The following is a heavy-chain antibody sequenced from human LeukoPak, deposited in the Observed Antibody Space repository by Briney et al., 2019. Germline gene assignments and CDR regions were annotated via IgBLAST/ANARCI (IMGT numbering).Heavy chain of an antibody. CDR1: GYTFTGYY. J-gene: IGHJ3*02. Sequence: ASVKVSCKASGYTFTGYYMHWVRQAPGQGLEWMGWINPNSDGTNYAQKFQGRVTMTRDTSISTAYMELSRLRSDDTAVYYCATSSPYYYDSSGYYGDDAFDIWGQGTMVTVSS. D-gene: IGHD3-22*01. CDR2: INPNSDGT. CDR3: ATSSPYYYDSSGYYGDDAFDI. V-gene: IGHV1-2*02.